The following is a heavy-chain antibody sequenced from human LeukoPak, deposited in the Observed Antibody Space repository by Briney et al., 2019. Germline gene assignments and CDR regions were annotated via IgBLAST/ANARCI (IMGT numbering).Heavy chain of an antibody. J-gene: IGHJ4*02. CDR2: IYSGGTT. D-gene: IGHD3/OR15-3a*01. CDR1: GFTFSSNY. Sequence: GGSLRLSCAASGFTFSSNYMSWVRQAPGMGLEWVSVIYSGGTTYYADSVKGRFTISRDNSKNMLYLQMNSLRAEDTAVYYCAREPGTDYRKYYFDYWGQGTLVTVSS. CDR3: AREPGTDYRKYYFDY. V-gene: IGHV3-53*01.